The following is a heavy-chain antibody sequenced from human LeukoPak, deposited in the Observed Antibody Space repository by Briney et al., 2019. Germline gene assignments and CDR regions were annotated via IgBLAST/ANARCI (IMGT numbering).Heavy chain of an antibody. J-gene: IGHJ3*02. CDR1: GFTFSSYG. CDR2: IRYDGSNK. Sequence: GGSLRLSCAASGFTFSSYGMHWVRQAPGKGLEWVAFIRYDGSNKYYADSVKGRFTISRDNSKNTLYLQMNSLRAEDTAVYYCAKDRNIAADPFAFDIWGQGTMATFSS. CDR3: AKDRNIAADPFAFDI. D-gene: IGHD6-13*01. V-gene: IGHV3-30*02.